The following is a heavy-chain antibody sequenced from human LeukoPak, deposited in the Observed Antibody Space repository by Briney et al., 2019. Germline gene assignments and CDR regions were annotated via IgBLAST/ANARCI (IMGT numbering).Heavy chain of an antibody. CDR3: ARGWQLGGDLGDAFDI. CDR1: GGTFSSYT. D-gene: IGHD2-21*01. V-gene: IGHV1-69*13. Sequence: ASVKVSCKTSGGTFSSYTITWVRQAPGQGFGWMGGIIPIFGTTNYAQKFQGRVTITADESTSTAYMELSSLRSEDTAVYYCARGWQLGGDLGDAFDIWGQGTMVTVSS. J-gene: IGHJ3*02. CDR2: IIPIFGTT.